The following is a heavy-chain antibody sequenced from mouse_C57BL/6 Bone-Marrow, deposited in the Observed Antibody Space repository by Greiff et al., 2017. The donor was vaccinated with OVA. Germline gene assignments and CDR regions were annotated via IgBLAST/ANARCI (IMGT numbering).Heavy chain of an antibody. CDR1: GYTFTSYW. J-gene: IGHJ2*01. Sequence: QVQLQQSGAELVMPGALVKLSCKASGYTFTSYWMHWVKQRPGQGLEWIGEIDPSDSYTNYNQKFKGKSTLTVDKSSRTAYMQLSSLTSEDSAGYYCARSRGYPYYFDYWGQGTTLTVSS. CDR2: IDPSDSYT. D-gene: IGHD2-2*01. V-gene: IGHV1-69*01. CDR3: ARSRGYPYYFDY.